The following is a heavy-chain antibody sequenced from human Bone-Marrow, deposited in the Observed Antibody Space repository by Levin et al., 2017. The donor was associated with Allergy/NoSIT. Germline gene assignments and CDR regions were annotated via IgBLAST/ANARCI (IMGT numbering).Heavy chain of an antibody. Sequence: GESLKISCAASGFTFSSYAMSWVRQAPGKGLEWVSAISGSGGSTYYADSVKGRFTISRDNSKNTLYLQMNSLRAEDTAVYYCANVMVTTGDYWGQGTLVTVSS. V-gene: IGHV3-23*01. D-gene: IGHD4-17*01. CDR2: ISGSGGST. CDR3: ANVMVTTGDY. CDR1: GFTFSSYA. J-gene: IGHJ4*02.